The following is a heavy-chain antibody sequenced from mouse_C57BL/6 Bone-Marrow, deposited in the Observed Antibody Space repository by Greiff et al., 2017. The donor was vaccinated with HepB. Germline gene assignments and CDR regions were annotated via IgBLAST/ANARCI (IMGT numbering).Heavy chain of an antibody. D-gene: IGHD2-10*02. CDR1: GFSLTSYG. CDR2: IWSDGST. V-gene: IGHV2-6-1*01. CDR3: ARQRGYGNYYAMDY. Sequence: VQGVESGPGLVAPSQSLSITCTVSGFSLTSYGVHWVRQPPGKGLEWLVVIWSDGSTTYNSALKSRLSISKDNSKSQVFLKMNSLQTDDTAMYYCARQRGYGNYYAMDYWGQGTSVTVSS. J-gene: IGHJ4*01.